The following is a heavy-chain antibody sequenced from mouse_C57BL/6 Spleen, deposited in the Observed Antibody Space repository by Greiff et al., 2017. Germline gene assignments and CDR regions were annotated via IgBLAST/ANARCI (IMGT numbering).Heavy chain of an antibody. CDR1: GFNIKDDY. Sequence: VHVKQSGAELVRPGASVKLSCTASGFNIKDDYMHWVKQRPEQGLEWIGWIDPENGDTEYASKFQGKATITADTSSNTDYLQLSSLTSEDTAVYYCTTIIYYGSSYYAMDYWGQGTSVTVSS. CDR3: TTIIYYGSSYYAMDY. D-gene: IGHD1-1*01. CDR2: IDPENGDT. J-gene: IGHJ4*01. V-gene: IGHV14-4*01.